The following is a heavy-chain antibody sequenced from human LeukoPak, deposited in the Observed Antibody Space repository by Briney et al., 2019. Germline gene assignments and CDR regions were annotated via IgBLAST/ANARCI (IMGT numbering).Heavy chain of an antibody. D-gene: IGHD3-3*01. V-gene: IGHV3-20*04. CDR3: ARDHGVSTIAALYYYYYMDV. CDR1: GFTFDDYG. J-gene: IGHJ6*03. Sequence: GGSLRLSCAASGFTFDDYGMSWVRQAPGKGLEWVSGINWNGGSTGYADSVKGRFTISRDNAKNSLYLQMNSLRAEDTALYYCARDHGVSTIAALYYYYYMDVWGKGTTVTVSS. CDR2: INWNGGST.